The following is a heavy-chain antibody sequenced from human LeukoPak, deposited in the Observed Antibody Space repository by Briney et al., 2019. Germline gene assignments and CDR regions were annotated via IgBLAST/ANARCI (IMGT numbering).Heavy chain of an antibody. V-gene: IGHV4-59*01. CDR3: ARMDCVSTSCPFDY. Sequence: SETLSLTCSVSAGSISSYYWSWIRQSPGEGLEWIGYISDSGNTNYDPSLKSRVSISVDTSKNQLSLKLRSVTAADTAVYYCARMDCVSTSCPFDYWGQGTLVTVSS. J-gene: IGHJ4*02. CDR2: ISDSGNT. CDR1: AGSISSYY. D-gene: IGHD2-2*01.